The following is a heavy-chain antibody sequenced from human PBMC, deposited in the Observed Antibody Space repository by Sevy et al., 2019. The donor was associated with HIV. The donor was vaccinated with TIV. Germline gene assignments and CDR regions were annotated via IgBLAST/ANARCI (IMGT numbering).Heavy chain of an antibody. D-gene: IGHD3-3*02. Sequence: GGSLRLSCAASGFSVSSKYMSWVRQAPGQGLEWVSGIYSGGTIDYADSMKGRFTISRDNSKNMLFLQMNSLRAEDTAMYYCAREILGGNYGMDVWGQGTAVTVSS. V-gene: IGHV3-53*01. CDR3: AREILGGNYGMDV. J-gene: IGHJ6*02. CDR1: GFSVSSKY. CDR2: IYSGGTI.